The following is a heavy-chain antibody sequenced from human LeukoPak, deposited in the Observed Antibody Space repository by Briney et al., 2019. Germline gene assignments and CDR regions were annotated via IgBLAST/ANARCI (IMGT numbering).Heavy chain of an antibody. CDR3: ARDGPIPGFPFDP. Sequence: GATLKVSCMASGCPFSSYAISWVRHAPGQGLEWMGRIIPIFGTANYAQKFQGRVTITADESTSTAYMELSSLRSDDTAVYYCARDGPIPGFPFDPWGQGTLVTVSS. CDR2: IIPIFGTA. J-gene: IGHJ5*02. D-gene: IGHD2-2*01. V-gene: IGHV1-69*01. CDR1: GCPFSSYA.